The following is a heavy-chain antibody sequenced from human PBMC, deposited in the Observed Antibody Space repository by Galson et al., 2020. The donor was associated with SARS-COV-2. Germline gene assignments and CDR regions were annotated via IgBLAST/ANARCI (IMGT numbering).Heavy chain of an antibody. CDR3: ARSSSGSYYAPFDY. J-gene: IGHJ4*02. D-gene: IGHD1-26*01. V-gene: IGHV3-30-3*01. Sequence: TGGTLRLSCAAYGFTFSSYAMHWVRQAPGKGLEWVAVISYDGSNKYYADSVKGRITISRDNSKNTLYLQMNSLIAEDTAVYYCARSSSGSYYAPFDYWGQGTLVTVSS. CDR2: ISYDGSNK. CDR1: GFTFSSYA.